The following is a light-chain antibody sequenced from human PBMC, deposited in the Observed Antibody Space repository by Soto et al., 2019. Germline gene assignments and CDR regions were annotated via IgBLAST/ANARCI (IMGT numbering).Light chain of an antibody. Sequence: EIVLTQSPGTLSLSQGERAILSCRASQSVRSNYLAWYQHKPGQAPRLLIYAASSRAAGIPDRFSGSGSGTEFTLAISRLEPEDFAVFYCHQYGDSPLTFGQGTRLEIK. V-gene: IGKV3-20*01. J-gene: IGKJ5*01. CDR2: AAS. CDR1: QSVRSNY. CDR3: HQYGDSPLT.